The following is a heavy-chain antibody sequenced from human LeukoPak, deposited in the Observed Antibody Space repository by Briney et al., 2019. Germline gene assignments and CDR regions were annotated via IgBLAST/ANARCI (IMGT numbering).Heavy chain of an antibody. D-gene: IGHD2-2*01. CDR3: AREKDGTVVVPAAIDY. V-gene: IGHV3-7*03. CDR1: GFTFSSYW. CDR2: IKQDGSEK. Sequence: QSGGSLRLSCAASGFTFSSYWMSGVRQAPGKGLEWVANIKQDGSEKYYVDSVKGRFTISRDNAKNSLYLQMNSLRAEDTAVYYCAREKDGTVVVPAAIDYWGQGTLVTVSS. J-gene: IGHJ4*02.